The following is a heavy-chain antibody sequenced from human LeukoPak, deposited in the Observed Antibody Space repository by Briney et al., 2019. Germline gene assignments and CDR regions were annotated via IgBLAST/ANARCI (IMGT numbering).Heavy chain of an antibody. CDR1: GFTFGSYG. Sequence: GGSLRLSCAASGFTFGSYGMNWVRQAPGKGLEWVSVISGSGDKSYYTDSVKGRFTVSRDNSKNTVYLQMNSLRAEDTAVYYCAKGPRTVRFGDRHKGMFDYWGQGTLVTVSS. CDR2: ISGSGDKS. D-gene: IGHD3-10*01. V-gene: IGHV3-23*01. CDR3: AKGPRTVRFGDRHKGMFDY. J-gene: IGHJ4*02.